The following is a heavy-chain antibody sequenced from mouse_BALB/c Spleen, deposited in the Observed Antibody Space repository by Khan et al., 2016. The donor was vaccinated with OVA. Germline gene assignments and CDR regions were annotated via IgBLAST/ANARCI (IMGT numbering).Heavy chain of an antibody. CDR3: ASHLTGSFAY. CDR1: GFIFSSYS. J-gene: IGHJ3*01. CDR2: ISSGGDYT. Sequence: EVQVVESGGDLVKPGGSLKLSCAASGFIFSSYSMSWVRQTPDKRLEWVATISSGGDYTYYPDSVKGRFTISRDDAKNTPYLQMSSLKSEDTAMYYCASHLTGSFAYWGQGTLVTVSA. D-gene: IGHD4-1*01. V-gene: IGHV5-6*01.